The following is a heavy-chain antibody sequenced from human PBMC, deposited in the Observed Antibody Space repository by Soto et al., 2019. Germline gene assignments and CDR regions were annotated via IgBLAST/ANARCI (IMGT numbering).Heavy chain of an antibody. CDR2: ISGSGRST. CDR3: ASARGGLHCSGGSCYSGYYYGMDV. CDR1: GFTFSSYA. D-gene: IGHD2-15*01. Sequence: EVQVLESGGGLVQPGGSLRLSCAASGFTFSSYAMTWVRQAPGKGLEWVSMISGSGRSTYYADSVKGRFTIFRDNAKNSLYLQMNSLRAEDTAVYYCASARGGLHCSGGSCYSGYYYGMDVWGQGTTVTVSS. V-gene: IGHV3-23*01. J-gene: IGHJ6*02.